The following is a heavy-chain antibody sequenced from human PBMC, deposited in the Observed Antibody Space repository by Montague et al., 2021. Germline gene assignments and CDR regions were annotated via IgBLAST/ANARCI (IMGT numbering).Heavy chain of an antibody. CDR1: GFTFSSYW. CDR3: GVSPRRGGMDV. V-gene: IGHV3-7*01. J-gene: IGHJ6*03. CDR2: IGDDGVET. Sequence: SLRLSCAASGFTFSSYWMSWVRQAPGKGLEWVTNIGDDGVETYYVDSVKGRFTVSRDNAKSSLYLQMNSLRAEDTAVYYCGVSPRRGGMDVWGKETTVTVSS.